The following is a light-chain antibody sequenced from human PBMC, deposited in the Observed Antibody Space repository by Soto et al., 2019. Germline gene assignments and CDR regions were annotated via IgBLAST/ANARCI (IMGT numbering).Light chain of an antibody. CDR1: QSVGSR. CDR2: GAS. J-gene: IGKJ4*01. Sequence: EIVMTQSPATLSVSPGERATLSCRASQSVGSRLAWYQQKPGQAPRLLIYGASTRATSIPARFSGSGSGTEFTLNISSLQSEDFAVYYCQQYNDRPLTFGGGAKVEI. V-gene: IGKV3-15*01. CDR3: QQYNDRPLT.